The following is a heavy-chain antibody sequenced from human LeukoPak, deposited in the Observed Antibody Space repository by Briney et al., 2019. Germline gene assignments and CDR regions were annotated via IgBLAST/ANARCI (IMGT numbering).Heavy chain of an antibody. Sequence: PGGSLRLSCAASGFTFSNAWMSWVRQAPGQGLEWVGRIRSTTDGGTTDYAAPVKGRFTVSRDDSINTLYLELNSLKTEDTAVYYCSTLRMPKGGGLRLYFYDYWGQGALVTVSS. CDR3: STLRMPKGGGLRLYFYDY. J-gene: IGHJ4*02. D-gene: IGHD3-16*01. CDR1: GFTFSNAW. V-gene: IGHV3-15*01. CDR2: IRSTTDGGTT.